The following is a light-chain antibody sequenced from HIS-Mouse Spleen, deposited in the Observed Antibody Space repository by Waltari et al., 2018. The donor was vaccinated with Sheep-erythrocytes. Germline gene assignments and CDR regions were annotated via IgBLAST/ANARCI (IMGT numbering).Light chain of an antibody. J-gene: IGLJ2*01. CDR1: SSDVGGYNY. Sequence: QSALTQPASVSGSPGQSLPISCTGPSSDVGGYNYVPWYQQHPGKAPKLMIYDVSNRPSGVSNRFSGSKSGNTASLTISGLQAEDEADYYCSSYTSSSTLVVFGGGTKLTVL. CDR2: DVS. CDR3: SSYTSSSTLVV. V-gene: IGLV2-14*03.